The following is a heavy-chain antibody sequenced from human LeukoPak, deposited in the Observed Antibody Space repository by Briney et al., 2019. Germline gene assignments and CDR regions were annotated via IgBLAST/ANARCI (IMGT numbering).Heavy chain of an antibody. CDR1: VFNFSNNW. CDR2: ITTDGSNT. CDR3: TRGTAPHYDAYDI. J-gene: IGHJ3*02. D-gene: IGHD1-26*01. V-gene: IGHV3-74*01. Sequence: GGSLRLSCAASVFNFSNNWMLWVRQARWEGRVWVLYITTDGSNTNHADSVKGRFMISRDNARNTLHLQMNSLRAEDTAVYYCTRGTAPHYDAYDIWGQGTLVTVSS.